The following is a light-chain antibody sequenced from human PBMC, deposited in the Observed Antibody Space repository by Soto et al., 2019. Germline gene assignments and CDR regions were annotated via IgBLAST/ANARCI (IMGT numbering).Light chain of an antibody. CDR1: QSLVYSDGNTY. CDR2: QVS. Sequence: DIVMTQSPLSLPVTLGQPASISCRSSQSLVYSDGNTYLNWDQQRPGQSPRSLIYQVSKRDSGVPDRFSGSGAGSDFTLKISRVEADDVGIYYCVHGAYWPPLTFGGGTKVEIK. CDR3: VHGAYWPPLT. J-gene: IGKJ4*01. V-gene: IGKV2-30*01.